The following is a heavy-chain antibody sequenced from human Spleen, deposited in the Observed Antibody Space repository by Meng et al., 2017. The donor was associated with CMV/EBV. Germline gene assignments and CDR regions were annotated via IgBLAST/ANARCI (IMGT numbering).Heavy chain of an antibody. CDR2: IYYSGST. CDR1: GGSVSSGSYY. J-gene: IGHJ6*02. D-gene: IGHD3-10*01. V-gene: IGHV4-61*01. Sequence: GSLRLSCTVSGGSVSSGSYYWSWIRQPPGKGLEWIGYIYYSGSTNYNPSLKSRVTISVDTSKNQFSLKLSSVTAADTAVYYCARDDANYYGSGNGMDVWGQGTTVTVS. CDR3: ARDDANYYGSGNGMDV.